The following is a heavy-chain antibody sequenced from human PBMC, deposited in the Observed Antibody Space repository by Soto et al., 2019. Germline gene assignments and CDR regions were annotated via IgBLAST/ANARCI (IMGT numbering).Heavy chain of an antibody. Sequence: QVQLVESGGGVVQPGRSLRLSCAASGFTFSSYGMHWVRQASGKGLEWVAVIWYDGSNKYYADSVKGRFTISRDKSKNXIYRQMNSLRAADTAVYYCAIGGYSKRYYYYGMDVWGQGATVTVSS. CDR3: AIGGYSKRYYYYGMDV. V-gene: IGHV3-33*01. CDR1: GFTFSSYG. CDR2: IWYDGSNK. D-gene: IGHD4-4*01. J-gene: IGHJ6*02.